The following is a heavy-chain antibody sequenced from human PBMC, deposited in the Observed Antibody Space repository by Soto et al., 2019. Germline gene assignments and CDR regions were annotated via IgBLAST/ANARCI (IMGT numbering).Heavy chain of an antibody. D-gene: IGHD6-19*01. CDR3: ARGIAVAGTGPAYLDY. J-gene: IGHJ4*02. CDR2: IWYDGSNK. V-gene: IGHV3-33*01. CDR1: GFTFSSYG. Sequence: PGGSLRLSCAASGFTFSSYGMHWVRQAPGKGLEWVAVIWYDGSNKYYADSVKGRFTISRDNSENTLYLQMNSLRAEDTAVYYCARGIAVAGTGPAYLDYWGQGTLVTVS.